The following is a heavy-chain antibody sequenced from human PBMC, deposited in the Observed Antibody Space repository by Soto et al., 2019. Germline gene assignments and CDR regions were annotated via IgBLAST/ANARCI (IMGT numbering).Heavy chain of an antibody. CDR3: ARGPYYDFWSGYYGSYYYYYMDV. CDR2: MNPNSGNT. CDR1: GYTFTSYD. D-gene: IGHD3-3*01. J-gene: IGHJ6*03. V-gene: IGHV1-8*01. Sequence: GASVKVSCKASGYTFTSYDMNWVRQATGQRLEWKGWMNPNSGNTGYAQKFKGRVTMTRNTSISTAYMELSSLRSEDTAVYYCARGPYYDFWSGYYGSYYYYYMDVWGKGTTLTVSS.